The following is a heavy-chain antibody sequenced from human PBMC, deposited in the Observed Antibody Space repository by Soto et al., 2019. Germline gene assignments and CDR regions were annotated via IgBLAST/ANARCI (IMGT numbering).Heavy chain of an antibody. CDR1: GFTFSSYA. V-gene: IGHV3-30-3*01. Sequence: GGSLRLSCAASGFTFSSYAMHWVRQAPGKRLEWVAVISYDGSNKYYADSVKGRFTISRDNSKNTLYLQMNSLRAEDTAVYYCAREYSSSFGWFDPWGQGTLVTVSS. J-gene: IGHJ5*02. CDR3: AREYSSSFGWFDP. CDR2: ISYDGSNK. D-gene: IGHD6-6*01.